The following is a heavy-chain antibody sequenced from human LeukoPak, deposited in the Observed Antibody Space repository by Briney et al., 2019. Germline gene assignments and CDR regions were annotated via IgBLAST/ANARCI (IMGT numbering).Heavy chain of an antibody. J-gene: IGHJ6*02. Sequence: ASVKVSCKASGSTFSSYAISWVRQAPGQGLEWMGGIIPIFGTANYAQKFQGRVTITADESTSTAYMELSSLRSEDTAVYYCARVSEWYPEIIEGYDSFRDYYGMDVWGQGTTVTVSS. CDR3: ARVSEWYPEIIEGYDSFRDYYGMDV. CDR1: GSTFSSYA. CDR2: IIPIFGTA. D-gene: IGHD5-12*01. V-gene: IGHV1-69*13.